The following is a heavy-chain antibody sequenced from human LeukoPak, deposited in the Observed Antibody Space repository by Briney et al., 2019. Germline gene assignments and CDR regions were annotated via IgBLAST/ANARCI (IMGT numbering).Heavy chain of an antibody. J-gene: IGHJ4*02. D-gene: IGHD2-15*01. CDR1: GYTFTGYY. Sequence: GASVKVSCKASGYTFTGYYMHWVRQAPGQGLEGMGWINPNRGGTNYAQKFQGRVTMTRDTSSSTAHMELSRLRSDDTAVYYCARDRRYCSGGSCYYWDYWGQGTLVTVSS. V-gene: IGHV1-2*02. CDR3: ARDRRYCSGGSCYYWDY. CDR2: INPNRGGT.